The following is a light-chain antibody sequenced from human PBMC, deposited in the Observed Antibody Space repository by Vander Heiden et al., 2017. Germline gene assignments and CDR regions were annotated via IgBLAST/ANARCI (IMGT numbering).Light chain of an antibody. CDR3: TSYTGSSTLYV. J-gene: IGLJ1*01. V-gene: IGLV2-14*01. CDR2: EVT. CDR1: SIDVVGYDF. Sequence: QSALTQPAPVSGFPGQSISISCTGTSIDVVGYDFVSWDQQHPGKAPKLMIYEVTNRPSGVSDRFSGSKSGNTASLTISGLQAEDEADYYCTSYTGSSTLYVFGTGTRVTVL.